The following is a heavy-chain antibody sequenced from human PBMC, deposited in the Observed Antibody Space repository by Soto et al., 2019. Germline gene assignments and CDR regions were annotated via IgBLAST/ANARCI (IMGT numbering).Heavy chain of an antibody. J-gene: IGHJ5*01. V-gene: IGHV1-8*01. CDR3: AREKVGAVDS. Sequence: QVQLVQSGAEVKKPGASVKVSCKASGYTFTSYDINWVRQATGQGLEWMGWMNPNSGNTGYEQKFQGRVTMTRSTSISTAYMELRSMRSEDEAVDYYAREKVGAVDSWGQGTLVTVSS. CDR1: GYTFTSYD. CDR2: MNPNSGNT. D-gene: IGHD1-26*01.